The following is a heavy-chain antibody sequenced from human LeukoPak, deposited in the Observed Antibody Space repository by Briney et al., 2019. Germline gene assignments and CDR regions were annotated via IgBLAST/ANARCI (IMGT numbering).Heavy chain of an antibody. D-gene: IGHD2-21*02. CDR1: GGSISSYY. CDR2: IYYSGST. CDR3: ARAEGGPATAIY. Sequence: KPSGTLSLTFTVSGGSISSYYWSWIRQPPGKGLEWIGYIYYSGSTNYNPSLKSRVTISVDTSKNQFSLKLSSVTAADTAVYYCARAEGGPATAIYWGQGTLVTVSS. V-gene: IGHV4-59*01. J-gene: IGHJ4*02.